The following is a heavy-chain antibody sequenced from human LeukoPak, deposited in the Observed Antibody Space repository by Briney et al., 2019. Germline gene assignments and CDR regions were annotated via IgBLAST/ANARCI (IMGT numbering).Heavy chain of an antibody. D-gene: IGHD3-22*01. Sequence: ASVKVSCKASGGTFSSYTISWVRQAPGQGLEWMGRIIPILGIANYAQKFQGRVTITADKSTSTAYMELSSLRSEDTAVYYCARVPYYYASSGYYEIGSAWDQGTLVTVSS. CDR3: ARVPYYYASSGYYEIGSA. J-gene: IGHJ5*02. V-gene: IGHV1-69*02. CDR2: IIPILGIA. CDR1: GGTFSSYT.